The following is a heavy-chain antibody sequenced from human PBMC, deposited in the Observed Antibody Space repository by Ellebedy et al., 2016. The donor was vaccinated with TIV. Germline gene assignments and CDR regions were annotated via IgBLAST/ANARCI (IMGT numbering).Heavy chain of an antibody. CDR2: IYYSGST. J-gene: IGHJ4*02. Sequence: SETLSLXCTVSGGSISSYYWSWIRQPPGKGLEWIGYIYYSGSTNYNPSLKSRVTISVDTSKNQFSLKLSSVTAADTAVYYCARGITIFGVYYFDYWGQGTLVTVSS. D-gene: IGHD3-3*01. CDR1: GGSISSYY. V-gene: IGHV4-59*01. CDR3: ARGITIFGVYYFDY.